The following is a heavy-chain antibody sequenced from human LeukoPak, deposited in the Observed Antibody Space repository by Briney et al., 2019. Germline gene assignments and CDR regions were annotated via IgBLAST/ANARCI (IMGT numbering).Heavy chain of an antibody. Sequence: HPGGSLRLSCAASGFTFDDYAMYWVRQSPGKGLEWVSGISWNSGNTGYADSVRGRFTISRDNAKKSLYLQMNSLRDEDTAFYYCAKDQATFGIYDYGMDVWGQGTTVTVSS. CDR2: ISWNSGNT. CDR3: AKDQATFGIYDYGMDV. J-gene: IGHJ6*02. D-gene: IGHD3-3*01. V-gene: IGHV3-9*01. CDR1: GFTFDDYA.